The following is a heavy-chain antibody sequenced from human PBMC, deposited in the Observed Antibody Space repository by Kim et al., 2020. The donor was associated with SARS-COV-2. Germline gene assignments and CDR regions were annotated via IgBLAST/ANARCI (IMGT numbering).Heavy chain of an antibody. Sequence: SETLSLTCAVYGGSFSGYYWSWIRQPPGKGLEWIGEINHSGSTNYNPSLKSRVTISVDTSKNQFSLKLSSVTAADTAVYYCARARRDIVVVPAAFFWRYYYYYMDVWGKGTTVTVSS. D-gene: IGHD2-2*01. CDR2: INHSGST. V-gene: IGHV4-34*01. CDR3: ARARRDIVVVPAAFFWRYYYYYMDV. J-gene: IGHJ6*03. CDR1: GGSFSGYY.